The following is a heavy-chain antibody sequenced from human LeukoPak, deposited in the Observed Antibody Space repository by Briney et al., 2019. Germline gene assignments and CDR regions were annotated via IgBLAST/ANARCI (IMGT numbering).Heavy chain of an antibody. J-gene: IGHJ4*02. CDR3: ARVGGGWYVFDY. V-gene: IGHV4-59*01. D-gene: IGHD6-19*01. CDR2: IYYSGST. CDR1: GGSISSYY. Sequence: SETLSLTCTVSGGSISSYYWSWIRQPPGKGLEWIGYIYYSGSTNYNPSLKSRVTISVDTSKNQFSLKLSSVTAADTAVYYCARVGGGWYVFDYWGQGTLVTVSS.